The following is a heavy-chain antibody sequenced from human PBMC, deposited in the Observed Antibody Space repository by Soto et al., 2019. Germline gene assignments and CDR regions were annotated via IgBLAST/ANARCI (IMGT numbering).Heavy chain of an antibody. CDR1: GFSFSSYW. CDR3: XXXXXXXXSGSYSYEY. V-gene: IGHV3-7*02. D-gene: IGHD1-26*01. CDR2: IKQDGSEK. Sequence: EVQLVESGGGLVQQGGSLRLSCAASGFSFSSYWMSWVRQAPGKGLEWVANIKQDGSEKNYVDSVKGRFTISRDNTKXXXXXXXXXXXXXXXXXXXXXXXXXXXXSGSYSYEYWGQGTLVTVSS. J-gene: IGHJ4*02.